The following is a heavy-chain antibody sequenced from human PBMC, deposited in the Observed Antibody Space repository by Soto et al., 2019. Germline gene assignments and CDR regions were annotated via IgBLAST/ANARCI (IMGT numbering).Heavy chain of an antibody. D-gene: IGHD6-6*01. CDR3: ARRARPDFYYMDV. Sequence: EVQLAETGGGLAQPGGSLRLSCAASGFTLSGYDMDWVRQATGKGLEYVSGISSNGVGTYYANSVQGRFTISRDNSKNTVYLQMGSLSPEDMAVYYCARRARPDFYYMDVWGKGTTVTVS. J-gene: IGHJ6*03. CDR1: GFTLSGYD. CDR2: ISSNGVGT. V-gene: IGHV3-64*01.